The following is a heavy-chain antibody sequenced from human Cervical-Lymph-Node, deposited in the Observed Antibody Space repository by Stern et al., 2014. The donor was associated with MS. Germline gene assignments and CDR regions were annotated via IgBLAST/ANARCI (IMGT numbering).Heavy chain of an antibody. D-gene: IGHD3-10*01. Sequence: VQLEESGDEVKKPGSSVKVSCKASRDTFSHYALSWVRQAPEQGLEWMGGIIPGLGSTSYAQKFQGRITISADTSTNIVYMELSSLRSEDTAVYFCARDQGDYGSGSDYSWFDPWGQGTLVTVSS. V-gene: IGHV1-69*06. CDR1: RDTFSHYA. CDR2: IIPGLGST. CDR3: ARDQGDYGSGSDYSWFDP. J-gene: IGHJ5*02.